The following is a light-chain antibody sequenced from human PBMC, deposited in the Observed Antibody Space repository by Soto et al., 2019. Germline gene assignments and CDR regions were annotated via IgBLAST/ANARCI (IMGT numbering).Light chain of an antibody. CDR1: SSDVGGYNY. J-gene: IGLJ2*01. V-gene: IGLV2-11*01. CDR2: DVI. CDR3: CSYVDTSVV. Sequence: QSVLTQPPSVSGSPGQSVTISCTGTSSDVGGYNYVSWYQQHPGKAPKLMIYDVIKRPSGVPDRFSGSKSGNTASLTISGLQAEDEADYHCCSYVDTSVVFGGGTKLTVL.